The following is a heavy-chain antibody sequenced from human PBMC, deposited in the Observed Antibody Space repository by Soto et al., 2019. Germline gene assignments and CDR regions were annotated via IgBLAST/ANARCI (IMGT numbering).Heavy chain of an antibody. CDR2: IWYDGSNK. J-gene: IGHJ6*02. CDR3: ARELDSSSPFFDYYYGMDV. D-gene: IGHD6-6*01. V-gene: IGHV3-33*01. Sequence: GGSLRLSCAASGFTFSSYGMHWVRQAPGKGLEWVAVIWYDGSNKYYADSVKGRFTISRDNSKNTLYLQMNSLRAEDTAVYYCARELDSSSPFFDYYYGMDVWGQGTTVTVSS. CDR1: GFTFSSYG.